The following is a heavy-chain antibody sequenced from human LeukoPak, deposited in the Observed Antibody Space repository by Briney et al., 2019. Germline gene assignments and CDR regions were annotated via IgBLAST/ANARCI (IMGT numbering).Heavy chain of an antibody. D-gene: IGHD3-22*01. Sequence: SQTLSLTCTVSGGSISSGGYYWSWIRQHPGKGLEWIGYIYYSGSTYYNPSLKSRVTISVDTSKNQFSLKLSSVTAADTAVYYCARDSYDSSRYYFPFDYWGQGTLVTVSS. CDR1: GGSISSGGYY. CDR2: IYYSGST. J-gene: IGHJ4*02. CDR3: ARDSYDSSRYYFPFDY. V-gene: IGHV4-31*03.